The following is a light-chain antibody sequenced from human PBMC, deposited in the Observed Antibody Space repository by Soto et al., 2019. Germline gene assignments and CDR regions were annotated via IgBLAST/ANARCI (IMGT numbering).Light chain of an antibody. V-gene: IGLV2-14*01. CDR1: RSDVGAYNY. CDR2: EVT. CDR3: SSYTGISTQV. Sequence: QSALTQPASVSGSPGQSIAISCTGTRSDVGAYNYVSWYQQHPGKAPKLMISEVTNRPSGVSDRFSGSKSGNTASLTISGLQAEDEADYYCSSYTGISTQVFGGGTKVTVL. J-gene: IGLJ3*02.